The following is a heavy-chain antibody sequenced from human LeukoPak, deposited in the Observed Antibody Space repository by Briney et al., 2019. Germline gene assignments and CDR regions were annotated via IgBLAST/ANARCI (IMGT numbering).Heavy chain of an antibody. J-gene: IGHJ6*03. CDR3: ARGTSTTNYHYYYMDV. Sequence: PGGSLRLSCAASGFTFSSYSMNWVRQAPGKGLEWVSYISSSSSTIYYADSVKGRFTTSRDNAKNSLYLQMNSLRAEDTAVYYCARGTSTTNYHYYYMDVWGKGTTVTVSS. CDR2: ISSSSSTI. D-gene: IGHD1-1*01. CDR1: GFTFSSYS. V-gene: IGHV3-48*01.